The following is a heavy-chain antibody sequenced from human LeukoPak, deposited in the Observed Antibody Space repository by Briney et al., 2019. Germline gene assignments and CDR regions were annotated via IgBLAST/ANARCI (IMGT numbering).Heavy chain of an antibody. CDR1: GFNVSNNY. J-gene: IGHJ1*01. V-gene: IGHV3-66*01. D-gene: IGHD2-15*01. CDR2: IYSGCST. Sequence: GGSLRLSCEASGFNVSNNYMSWVRQAPGKGLEGVSVIYSGCSTFYADSVKGRVTISRDNSKNTLYLQMNSLRAEDTAVYYCASDSYSPEYFQHWGQGTLVTVSS. CDR3: ASDSYSPEYFQH.